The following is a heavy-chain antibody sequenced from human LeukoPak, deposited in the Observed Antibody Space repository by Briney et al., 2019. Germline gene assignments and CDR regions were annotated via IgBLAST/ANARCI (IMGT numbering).Heavy chain of an antibody. Sequence: SETLSLTCGVSGGSFSSHYWTWIRQPPGKGLEWIGEINPRGSTNYNPSLESRVTVSADTSRNQLSLSLTSVAAADSAVYFCARGLRQGSAWSWGPKEKSYQYMDVWGTGTTVIVSS. CDR3: ARGLRQGSAWSWGPKEKSYQYMDV. D-gene: IGHD6-19*01. J-gene: IGHJ6*04. V-gene: IGHV4-34*01. CDR2: INPRGST. CDR1: GGSFSSHY.